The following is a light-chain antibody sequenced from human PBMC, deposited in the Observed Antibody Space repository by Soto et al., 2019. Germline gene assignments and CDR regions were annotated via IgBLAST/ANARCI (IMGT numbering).Light chain of an antibody. CDR3: QQRSNWSSTWT. CDR1: QSVSSY. Sequence: EIVLTQSPATLSLSPGERATLSCRASQSVSSYLAWYQQKPGQAPRLLIYDATNRAPCIPARFSGSGSGTDFTRTLSSLEPEDFAVYYFQQRSNWSSTWTFGQGTKVEIK. V-gene: IGKV3-11*01. J-gene: IGKJ1*01. CDR2: DAT.